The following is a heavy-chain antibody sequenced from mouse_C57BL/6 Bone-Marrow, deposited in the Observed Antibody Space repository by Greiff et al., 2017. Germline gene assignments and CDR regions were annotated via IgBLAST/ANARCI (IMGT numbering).Heavy chain of an antibody. CDR2: IYPRSGNT. CDR1: GYTFTSYG. J-gene: IGHJ4*01. CDR3: ARWIPFITTVVALYYYAMDY. V-gene: IGHV1-81*01. Sequence: VQLQQSGAELARPGASVKLSCTASGYTFTSYGISWVQQRTGQGLEWIGEIYPRSGNTYYNEKFKGKATLTADKSSSTAYMELRSLTSEDSAVYFCARWIPFITTVVALYYYAMDYWGQGTSVTVSS. D-gene: IGHD1-1*01.